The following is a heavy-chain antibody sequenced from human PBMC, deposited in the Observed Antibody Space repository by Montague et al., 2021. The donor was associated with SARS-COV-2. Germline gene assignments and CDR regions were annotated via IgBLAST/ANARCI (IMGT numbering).Heavy chain of an antibody. J-gene: IGHJ4*02. CDR1: GFTVSSNH. D-gene: IGHD3-10*01. V-gene: IGHV3-53*01. Sequence: SLSLSCSASGFTVSSNHMTWVRQAPGKGLEWVAVLYIGENTYYADSVKGRFTVSRDNSKNSVYLQMNNLRAEDTAVYYCARERRGSFYFDYWDQGTLVTVSS. CDR2: LYIGENT. CDR3: ARERRGSFYFDY.